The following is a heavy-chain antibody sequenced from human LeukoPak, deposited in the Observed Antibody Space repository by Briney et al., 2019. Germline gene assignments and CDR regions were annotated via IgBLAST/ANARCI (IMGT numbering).Heavy chain of an antibody. CDR3: ARAPPNYYCSSTSCYNYYYYMDV. D-gene: IGHD2-2*02. J-gene: IGHJ6*03. CDR1: GFTFSNYW. Sequence: GESLRLSCAASGFTFSNYWMGWVRQAPGKGLEWVANIKQDGSEKYYVDSVKGRFTISRDTTKRSLYLQMNSLRDEDTAVYYCARAPPNYYCSSTSCYNYYYYMDVWGKGTTVTVSS. CDR2: IKQDGSEK. V-gene: IGHV3-7*04.